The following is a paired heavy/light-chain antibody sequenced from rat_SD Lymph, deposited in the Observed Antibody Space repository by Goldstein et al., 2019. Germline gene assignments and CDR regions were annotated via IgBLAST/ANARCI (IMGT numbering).Light chain of an antibody. CDR3: QQHYSYPLT. V-gene: IGKV8S6*01. CDR2: SAS. CDR1: QSLLSSGNQKNY. Sequence: DIVMTQSPSSLAVSAGETVTINCKSSQSLLSSGNQKNYLAWYQQKPGQSPKLLIYSASTRESGVPDRFIGSGSGTDFTLTISSVQAEDLADYYCQQHYSYPLTFGSGTKLEIK. J-gene: IGKJ5*01.
Heavy chain of an antibody. CDR2: ISSSSSYI. Sequence: EVQLVESGGGLVQPGRSLKLSCLASGFTFSNYGMNWIRQAPGKGLEWVASISSSSSYIYYADTVKGRFTISRDNAKNTLYLQMTSLRSEDTALYYCASGSSYIYLNWFAYWGQGTLVTVSS. CDR3: ASGSSYIYLNWFAY. D-gene: IGHD1-2*01. J-gene: IGHJ3*01. CDR1: GFTFSNYG. V-gene: IGHV5-34*01.